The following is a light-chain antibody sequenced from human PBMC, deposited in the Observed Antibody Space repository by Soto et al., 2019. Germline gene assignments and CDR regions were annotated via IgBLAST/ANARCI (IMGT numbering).Light chain of an antibody. CDR3: CADAGSSRYV. CDR1: SSHVGSYDF. J-gene: IGLJ1*01. V-gene: IGLV2-23*02. CDR2: EVT. Sequence: QSALTQPACVSGSPGQSITISCTRSSSHVGSYDFVSWYQQHPGKAPKVLIYEVTKRPSGVSNRFSGSKSGNTASLTISGLQPDDEADYYCCADAGSSRYVFGTGTKLTVL.